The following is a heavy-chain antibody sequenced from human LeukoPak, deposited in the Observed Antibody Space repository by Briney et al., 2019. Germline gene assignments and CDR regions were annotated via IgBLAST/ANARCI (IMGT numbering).Heavy chain of an antibody. CDR2: INSGESST. D-gene: IGHD6-13*01. Sequence: PGGSLRLSCAAPGFTFSSYWMHWVRQAPGKGLVWGSRINSGESSTSYADSVKGRFTISRDNAKNTLYLQMNSLRAEDTAVYYCARGAYSSSWRVDYWGQGTLVTVSS. CDR3: ARGAYSSSWRVDY. V-gene: IGHV3-74*01. J-gene: IGHJ4*02. CDR1: GFTFSSYW.